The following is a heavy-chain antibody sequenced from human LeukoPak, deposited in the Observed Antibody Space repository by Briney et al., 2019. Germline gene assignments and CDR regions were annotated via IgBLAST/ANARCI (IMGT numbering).Heavy chain of an antibody. V-gene: IGHV4-61*02. CDR1: GGSISSGSYY. Sequence: SETLSLTCTVSGGSISSGSYYWTWIRQPAGKGLEWIGRIYTSGSTNYNPSLKSRVTISGDTSKNQFSLKLSSVTAADTAVYYCARVPTATLVLDYWGQGTLVTVSS. CDR3: ARVPTATLVLDY. J-gene: IGHJ4*02. D-gene: IGHD2-2*01. CDR2: IYTSGST.